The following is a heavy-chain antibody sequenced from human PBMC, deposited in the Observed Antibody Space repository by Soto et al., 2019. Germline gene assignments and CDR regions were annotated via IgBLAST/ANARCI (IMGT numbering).Heavy chain of an antibody. J-gene: IGHJ5*02. CDR2: ISYDGSNK. Sequence: QVQLVESGGGVVQPGRSLRLSCAASGFTFSSYAMHWVRQAPGKGLEWVAVISYDGSNKYYADSVKGRFTISRDNSKNTLYLQMNSLRAEDTAVYYCARSGGYCSGGSCYYEGPNWFDPWGQGTLVTVSS. CDR1: GFTFSSYA. V-gene: IGHV3-30-3*01. D-gene: IGHD2-15*01. CDR3: ARSGGYCSGGSCYYEGPNWFDP.